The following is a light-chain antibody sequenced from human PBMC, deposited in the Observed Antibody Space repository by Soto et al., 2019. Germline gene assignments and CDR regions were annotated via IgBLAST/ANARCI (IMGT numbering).Light chain of an antibody. Sequence: EIVLTQSPGTLSLSPGESATLSCRASQSLASKYLAWYQQRPRQSPRLLIFGASNRATGTPDRFSGSGSGTDFTLTVTRLEPADFAVYFCHQYGGSPTFGQGTRVEV. CDR1: QSLASKY. CDR3: HQYGGSPT. CDR2: GAS. V-gene: IGKV3-20*01. J-gene: IGKJ1*01.